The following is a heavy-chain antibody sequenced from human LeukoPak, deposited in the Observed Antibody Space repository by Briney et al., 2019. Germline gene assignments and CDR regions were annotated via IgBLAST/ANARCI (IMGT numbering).Heavy chain of an antibody. D-gene: IGHD3-3*01. CDR1: GYTLTELS. CDR2: FDPEDGET. V-gene: IGHV1-24*01. J-gene: IGHJ4*02. CDR3: ATVRSPRFWSGYAFDY. Sequence: GASVKVSCKVSGYTLTELSMHWVRQAPGKGLEWMGGFDPEDGETIYAQKFQGRVTMTEDTSTDTAYMELSSLRSEDTAVYYCATVRSPRFWSGYAFDYWGQGTLVTVSS.